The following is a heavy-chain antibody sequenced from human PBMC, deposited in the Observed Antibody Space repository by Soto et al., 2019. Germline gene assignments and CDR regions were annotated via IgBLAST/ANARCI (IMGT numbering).Heavy chain of an antibody. CDR1: GGSFSGYY. D-gene: IGHD2-2*01. J-gene: IGHJ4*02. V-gene: IGHV4-34*01. Sequence: PSETLSLTCAVYGGSFSGYYWSWIRQPPGKGLEWIGEINHSGSTNYNPSLKSRVTISVDTSKNQFSLKLSSVTAADTAVYYCARGPTLVAELPAAVPFDYWGQGTLVTVSS. CDR3: ARGPTLVAELPAAVPFDY. CDR2: INHSGST.